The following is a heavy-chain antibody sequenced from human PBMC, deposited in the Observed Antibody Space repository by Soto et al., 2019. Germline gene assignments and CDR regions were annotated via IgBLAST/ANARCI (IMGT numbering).Heavy chain of an antibody. D-gene: IGHD5-18*01. J-gene: IGHJ4*02. V-gene: IGHV3-23*01. Sequence: PGRSLRLSCATSGFTFSNFAMSWVRQAPGRGLEWVSGLSGSGDRTYYADSVKGQFIISRDNSKNTVYLQMDRLSAGDTALYYCAKGSRWLQLGRLDSWGQGTQVTVSS. CDR2: LSGSGDRT. CDR3: AKGSRWLQLGRLDS. CDR1: GFTFSNFA.